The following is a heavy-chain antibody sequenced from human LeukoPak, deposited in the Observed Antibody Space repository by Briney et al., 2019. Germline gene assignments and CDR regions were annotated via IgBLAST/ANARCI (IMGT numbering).Heavy chain of an antibody. CDR3: AREVSGQQLATRWFDP. Sequence: SETLSLTCKVSGGSLGNYYWSWIRQPAGKGLEWIGRIYPTGHTHYNPSLKSRVTMSVDTSKNQFSLKLSSVTAADTAVYYCAREVSGQQLATRWFDPWGQGTLVTVSS. CDR1: GGSLGNYY. V-gene: IGHV4-4*07. J-gene: IGHJ5*02. CDR2: IYPTGHT. D-gene: IGHD6-13*01.